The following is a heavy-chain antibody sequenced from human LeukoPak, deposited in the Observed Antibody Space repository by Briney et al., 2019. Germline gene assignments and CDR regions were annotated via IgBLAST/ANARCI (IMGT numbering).Heavy chain of an antibody. J-gene: IGHJ4*02. CDR1: GFTFSSYA. V-gene: IGHV3-23*01. CDR3: ARDSLDCSSTSCYIRAFDY. D-gene: IGHD2-2*02. CDR2: IGGSGGST. Sequence: GGSLRLSCAASGFTFSSYAMSWVRQAPGKGLEWVSAIGGSGGSTYYADSVKGRFTISRDNSKNTLYLQMNSLRAEDTAVYYCARDSLDCSSTSCYIRAFDYWGQGTLVTVSS.